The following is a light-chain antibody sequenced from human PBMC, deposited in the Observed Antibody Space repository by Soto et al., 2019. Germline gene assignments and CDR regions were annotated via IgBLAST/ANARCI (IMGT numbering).Light chain of an antibody. V-gene: IGKV3-20*01. J-gene: IGKJ4*01. CDR1: QSISRY. CDR2: DAS. Sequence: IVLTRSPCTLSFSRGERNTLSCRASQSISRYLAWYQQKPGQAPRLLIYDASSRATGIPDRFSGGGSGTDFTLTISRLEPEDFAVYYCQQFSSYPLTFGGGTKVDIK. CDR3: QQFSSYPLT.